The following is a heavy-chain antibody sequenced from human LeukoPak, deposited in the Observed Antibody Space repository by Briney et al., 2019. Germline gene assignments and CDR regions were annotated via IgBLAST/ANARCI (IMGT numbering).Heavy chain of an antibody. CDR3: ARDSADDSSGYYPFDY. D-gene: IGHD3-22*01. J-gene: IGHJ4*02. CDR1: GFSFSNYI. CDR2: ISGGSSYM. Sequence: GGSLRLSCAASGFSFSNYILTWVRQAPGKGLEWVSSISGGSSYMYYADAVKGRFTISRDNAKNSLHLQMNSLRAEDTAVYYCARDSADDSSGYYPFDYWGQGTLVTVSS. V-gene: IGHV3-21*01.